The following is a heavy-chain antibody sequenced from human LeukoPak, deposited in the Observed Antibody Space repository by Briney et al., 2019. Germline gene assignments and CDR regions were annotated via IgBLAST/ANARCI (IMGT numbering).Heavy chain of an antibody. D-gene: IGHD1-26*01. Sequence: SETLSLTCTVSGGSISPYYWSWIRQPLGKGLEWIGYIFHTGSGSTSHNPSLKSRVTISVDTSKNQFSLKLSSVTAADTAVYYCARDFLSWELDDDNDYWGQGTLVTVSS. CDR3: ARDFLSWELDDDNDY. CDR2: IFHTGSGST. J-gene: IGHJ4*02. V-gene: IGHV4-59*12. CDR1: GGSISPYY.